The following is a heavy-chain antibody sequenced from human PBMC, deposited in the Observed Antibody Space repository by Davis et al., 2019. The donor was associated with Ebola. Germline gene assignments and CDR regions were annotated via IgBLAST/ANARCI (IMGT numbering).Heavy chain of an antibody. J-gene: IGHJ4*02. CDR2: VHYTGSV. CDR3: AERGGSV. CDR1: GVSISRHY. D-gene: IGHD3-16*01. Sequence: PSETLSLTCTVSGVSISRHYWSWIRQPPGKRLEWIGSVHYTGSVYYNSSLNSRVTISLDTSKNQFSLKLSSVTAADTAIYYCAERGGSVWGQGTLVTVSS. V-gene: IGHV4-59*11.